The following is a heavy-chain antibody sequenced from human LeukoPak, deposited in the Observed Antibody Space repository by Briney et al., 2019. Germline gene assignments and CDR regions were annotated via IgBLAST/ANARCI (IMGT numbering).Heavy chain of an antibody. CDR1: GGSISSYY. D-gene: IGHD4-23*01. CDR2: IYYSGST. V-gene: IGHV4-59*01. CDR3: ARVHGGGNFPFTAFDI. J-gene: IGHJ3*02. Sequence: PSETLSLTCTVSGGSISSYYWSWIRQPPGKGLEGMGYIYYSGSTNYNPSLTSRVTISVDTSKNQFSLKLSSVTAADTAVYYCARVHGGGNFPFTAFDIWGQGTMVTVSS.